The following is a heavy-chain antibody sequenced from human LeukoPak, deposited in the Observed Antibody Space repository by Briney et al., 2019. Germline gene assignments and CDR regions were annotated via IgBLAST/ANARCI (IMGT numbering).Heavy chain of an antibody. CDR1: GFNFSSFY. CDR3: AASFRDRQEKIDY. CDR2: IKQDGSET. D-gene: IGHD2-21*01. J-gene: IGHJ4*02. Sequence: GGSLRLSCAASGFNFSSFYMSWVRQAPGKGLEWVANIKQDGSETHYVDSVKGRFTISRDNAKNSLYLQINSLRVEDTAVYYCAASFRDRQEKIDYWGQGSLVTVSS. V-gene: IGHV3-7*01.